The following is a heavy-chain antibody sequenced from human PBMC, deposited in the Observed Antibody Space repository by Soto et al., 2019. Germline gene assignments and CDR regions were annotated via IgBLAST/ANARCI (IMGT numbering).Heavy chain of an antibody. CDR3: SIIGVAQGNY. J-gene: IGHJ4*02. D-gene: IGHD6-19*01. CDR1: GYIFTSND. Sequence: QVQLVQSGAEVKKPGASVKVSCKTSGYIFTSNDITWVRQAPGQGLEWMGWNSAYNGNTKYAQKLQGRVTMTTDTSTSTAYMELRSLRSDDTAVYYCSIIGVAQGNYWGQGTLVTVSS. V-gene: IGHV1-18*04. CDR2: NSAYNGNT.